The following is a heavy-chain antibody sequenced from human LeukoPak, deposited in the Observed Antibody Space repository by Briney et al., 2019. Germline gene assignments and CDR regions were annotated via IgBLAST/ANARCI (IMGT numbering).Heavy chain of an antibody. CDR1: GGSISSSSYY. CDR2: IYYSGST. V-gene: IGHV4-39*01. Sequence: SETLSLTCTVSGGSISSSSYYWGWIRQPPGKGLEWIGSIYYSGSTYYNPSLKSRVTISVDASKNQFSLKLSSVTAADTAVYYCARRSGWYSAWGQGTLVTVSS. J-gene: IGHJ5*02. CDR3: ARRSGWYSA. D-gene: IGHD6-19*01.